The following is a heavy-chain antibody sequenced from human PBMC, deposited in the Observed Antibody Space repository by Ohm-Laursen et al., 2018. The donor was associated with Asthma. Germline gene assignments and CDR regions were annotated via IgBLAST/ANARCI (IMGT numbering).Heavy chain of an antibody. CDR3: AKGASGSYPGSWFDP. J-gene: IGHJ5*02. D-gene: IGHD1-26*01. V-gene: IGHV3-74*01. Sequence: SLRLSCAASGFTFSSYWMHWVRQAPGKGPVWVSRLNTDGSGTWYADPVKGRFTISRDNAKNTLYLQMNSLRAEDTAVYYCAKGASGSYPGSWFDPWGQGTLVTVSS. CDR2: LNTDGSGT. CDR1: GFTFSSYW.